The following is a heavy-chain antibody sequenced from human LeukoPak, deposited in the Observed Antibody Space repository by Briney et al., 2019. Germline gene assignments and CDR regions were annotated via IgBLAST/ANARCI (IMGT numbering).Heavy chain of an antibody. CDR3: LQWELLRGFDP. CDR1: GFTFSNYW. Sequence: GGSLRPSCAASGFTFSNYWMHWVRQAPGKGLVWVSRVNSDGNKTNYADSVNGRFTISRDNAKNTLYLQMNNLRAEDTAVYYCLQWELLRGFDPWGQGTLVTVSS. V-gene: IGHV3-74*01. CDR2: VNSDGNKT. D-gene: IGHD1-26*01. J-gene: IGHJ5*02.